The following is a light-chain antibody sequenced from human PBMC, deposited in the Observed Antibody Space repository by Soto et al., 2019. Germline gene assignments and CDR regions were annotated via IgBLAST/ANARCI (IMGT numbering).Light chain of an antibody. CDR1: SSDVGRYNY. Sequence: QPRSVCGSRGQSVTISCTGTSSDVGRYNYVSWYQQLPGKAPKLIIYDVTKRPSGVPDRFSGSKSGNTASLTISGLQADDEADCYCCSYAGRSTPYVFGTGTKVSV. CDR3: CSYAGRSTPYV. V-gene: IGLV2-11*01. CDR2: DVT. J-gene: IGLJ1*01.